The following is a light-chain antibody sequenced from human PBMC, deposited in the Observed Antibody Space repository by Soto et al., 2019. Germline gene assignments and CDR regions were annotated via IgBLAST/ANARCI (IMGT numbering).Light chain of an antibody. CDR2: GNS. CDR3: QSYDNSLSGPVV. Sequence: QSVLTQPPSVSGAPGLRVTISCTGGSSNIGAGYDVHWYQQLPGTAPKLLIFGNSNRPSGVPDRFSGSKSGSSASLAITGLQAEDEADYYCQSYDNSLSGPVVFGGGTQLTVL. V-gene: IGLV1-40*01. CDR1: SSNIGAGYD. J-gene: IGLJ2*01.